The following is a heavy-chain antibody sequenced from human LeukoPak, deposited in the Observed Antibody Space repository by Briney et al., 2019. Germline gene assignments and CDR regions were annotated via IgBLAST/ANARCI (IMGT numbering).Heavy chain of an antibody. D-gene: IGHD3-22*01. V-gene: IGHV1-58*01. Sequence: SVKVSCKASGFTFTSSAVQWVRQARGQRLEWIGWIVVGSGNTNYAQKFQERVTITRDMSTSTAYMELRSLRSDDTAVYYCARVSVIENGFDYWGQGTLVTVSS. CDR2: IVVGSGNT. J-gene: IGHJ4*02. CDR3: ARVSVIENGFDY. CDR1: GFTFTSSA.